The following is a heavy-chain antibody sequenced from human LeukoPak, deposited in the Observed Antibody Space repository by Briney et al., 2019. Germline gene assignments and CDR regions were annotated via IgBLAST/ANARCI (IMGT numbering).Heavy chain of an antibody. Sequence: ASVKVSCKASGGTFSSYAISWVRQASGQGLERMGGIIPIFGTANYAQKFQGRVTITADESTSTAYMELSSLRSEDTAVYYCARERTMQYCSSTSCYTRRYAFDIWGQGTMVTVSS. V-gene: IGHV1-69*01. CDR2: IIPIFGTA. D-gene: IGHD2-2*02. J-gene: IGHJ3*02. CDR3: ARERTMQYCSSTSCYTRRYAFDI. CDR1: GGTFSSYA.